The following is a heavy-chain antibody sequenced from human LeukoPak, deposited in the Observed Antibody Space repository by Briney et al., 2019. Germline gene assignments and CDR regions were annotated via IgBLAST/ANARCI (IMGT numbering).Heavy chain of an antibody. V-gene: IGHV4-59*01. CDR2: IYYSGST. Sequence: SETLSLTCTVSGGSISSYYWSWIRQPPGKGLEWIGYIYYSGSTNYNPSLKSRVTISVDTSKNQFTLKLSSVTAADTAVSYCAREYYDILTGYQGYYYYYYMDVWGKGTTVTVSS. CDR1: GGSISSYY. CDR3: AREYYDILTGYQGYYYYYYMDV. D-gene: IGHD3-9*01. J-gene: IGHJ6*03.